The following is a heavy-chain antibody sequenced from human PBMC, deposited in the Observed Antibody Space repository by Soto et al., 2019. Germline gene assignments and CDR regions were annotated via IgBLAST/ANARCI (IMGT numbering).Heavy chain of an antibody. CDR2: IHHSGSA. V-gene: IGHV4-31*03. CDR3: AGQFRAHRLGAFDI. CDR1: GDSVSSGTYY. J-gene: IGHJ3*02. Sequence: QVQVQESGPGLVKPSQTLSLTCSVSGDSVSSGTYYWSWIRQQPEKGLEWIGYIHHSGSASYNPSLKSRVAVSLGTSHNHFSLQLSSVTAADTAVYYFAGQFRAHRLGAFDIWGQGTGVSVSS. D-gene: IGHD2-21*01.